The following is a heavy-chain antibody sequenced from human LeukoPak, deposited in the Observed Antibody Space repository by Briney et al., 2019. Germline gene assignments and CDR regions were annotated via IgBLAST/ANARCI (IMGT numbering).Heavy chain of an antibody. CDR2: INHSGST. V-gene: IGHV4-34*01. Sequence: PSETLSLTCAVYGGSFSGYYWSWIRQPPGKGLEWIGEINHSGSTNYNPSLKSRVTISVDTSKNQFSLKLSSVTAADTAVYYCARMGGIAAAGTGYYYYMDVWGKGTTVTVSS. D-gene: IGHD6-13*01. J-gene: IGHJ6*03. CDR3: ARMGGIAAAGTGYYYYMDV. CDR1: GGSFSGYY.